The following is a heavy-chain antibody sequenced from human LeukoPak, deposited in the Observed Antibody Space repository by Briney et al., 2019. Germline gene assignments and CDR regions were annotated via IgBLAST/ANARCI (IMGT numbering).Heavy chain of an antibody. V-gene: IGHV1-8*01. Sequence: ASVKVSCKASGYTFTGYDINWVRQATGQGLEWMGWMNPNSGNTGYAQKFQGRVTMTRNTSISTAYMELSSLRSEDTAVYYCARGVWGDGLYWFDPWGQGTLVTVSS. D-gene: IGHD3-16*01. J-gene: IGHJ5*02. CDR1: GYTFTGYD. CDR2: MNPNSGNT. CDR3: ARGVWGDGLYWFDP.